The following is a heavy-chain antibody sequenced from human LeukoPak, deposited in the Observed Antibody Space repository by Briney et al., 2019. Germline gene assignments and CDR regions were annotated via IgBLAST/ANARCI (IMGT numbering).Heavy chain of an antibody. CDR3: ARRGIAAAGTFWFDP. D-gene: IGHD6-13*01. CDR2: IYYSGST. CDR1: GGSISSYY. Sequence: SETLSLTCTVSGGSISSYYWSWIRQPPEKGLEWIGYIYYSGSTNYNPSLKSRVTISVDTSKNQFSLKLSSVTAADTAVYYCARRGIAAAGTFWFDPWGQGTLVTVSS. V-gene: IGHV4-59*08. J-gene: IGHJ5*02.